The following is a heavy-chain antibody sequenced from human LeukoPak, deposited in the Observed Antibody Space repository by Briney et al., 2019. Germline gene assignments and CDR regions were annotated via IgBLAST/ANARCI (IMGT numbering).Heavy chain of an antibody. D-gene: IGHD5-12*01. CDR3: ASLGYSGYDWRDP. CDR2: IYSGGST. Sequence: GGSLRLSCAASGFIVSNNYMSWVRQAPGKGLEWVSVIYSGGSTYYADSVKGRFTISRDNSKNTLYLQMNSLRAEDTAAYYCASLGYSGYDWRDPWGQGTLVTVSS. V-gene: IGHV3-66*02. J-gene: IGHJ5*02. CDR1: GFIVSNNY.